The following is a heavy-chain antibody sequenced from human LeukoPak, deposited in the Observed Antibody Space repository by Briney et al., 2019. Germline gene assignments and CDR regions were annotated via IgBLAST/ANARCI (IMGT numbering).Heavy chain of an antibody. V-gene: IGHV1-18*01. Sequence: ASVKVSCKASGYTFTSYGISWVRQAPGQGLEWMGWISAYSGNTNYAQKLQGRVTMTTDTSTSTAYMELRSLRSDDTAVYYCARGLPRYFDWFYYIDYWGQGTLVTVSS. J-gene: IGHJ4*02. CDR3: ARGLPRYFDWFYYIDY. D-gene: IGHD3-9*01. CDR1: GYTFTSYG. CDR2: ISAYSGNT.